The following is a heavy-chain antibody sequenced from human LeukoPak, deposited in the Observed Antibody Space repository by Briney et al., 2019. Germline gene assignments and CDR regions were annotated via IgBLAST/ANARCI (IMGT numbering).Heavy chain of an antibody. CDR1: GGTFSSYA. Sequence: SVKVSCTASGGTFSSYAISWVRQAPGQGLEWMGGIIPIFGTANYAQKFQGRVTITADESTSTACMELSSLRSEDTAVYYCARDGIAVAGTVYWGQGTLVTVSS. D-gene: IGHD6-19*01. V-gene: IGHV1-69*01. CDR3: ARDGIAVAGTVY. J-gene: IGHJ4*02. CDR2: IIPIFGTA.